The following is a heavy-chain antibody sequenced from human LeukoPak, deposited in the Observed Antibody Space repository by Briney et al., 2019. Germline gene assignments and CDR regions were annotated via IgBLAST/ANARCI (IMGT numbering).Heavy chain of an antibody. Sequence: GGSLRLSCAASGFTFSSYAMNWVRQAPGKGLEWVSAISGSGGSTYYADSVKGRFTISRDNSKNTLYLQMNSLRAEDTAVYYCAKDQDSSGYPDYWGQGTLVTVSS. CDR3: AKDQDSSGYPDY. CDR1: GFTFSSYA. J-gene: IGHJ4*02. CDR2: ISGSGGST. V-gene: IGHV3-23*01. D-gene: IGHD3-22*01.